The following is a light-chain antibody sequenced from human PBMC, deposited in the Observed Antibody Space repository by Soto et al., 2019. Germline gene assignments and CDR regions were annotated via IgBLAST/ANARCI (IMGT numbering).Light chain of an antibody. J-gene: IGKJ2*01. Sequence: IVMTQSPATLSVSPGERAILSCRASQSVGGDLAWYQRKPGQAPRLLIYGASSRAPGIPTRFSGSGSGTEFTLTISSLQSEDFAVYYCQQYGSSPPYTFGQGTKLEIK. CDR3: QQYGSSPPYT. CDR1: QSVGGD. V-gene: IGKV3-15*01. CDR2: GAS.